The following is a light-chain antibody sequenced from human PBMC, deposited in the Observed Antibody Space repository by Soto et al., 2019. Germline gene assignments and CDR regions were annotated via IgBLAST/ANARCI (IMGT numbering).Light chain of an antibody. Sequence: EIMLTQSPGTLSLSPGEGATLACRASQSLRSTYLAWYQQKPGQAPRLLIYGASSRATGIPDRFSGSGSGTDFTLTISRLEPEDFAVYYCQQYGNSPQTFGQGTKVDI. CDR1: QSLRSTY. CDR2: GAS. J-gene: IGKJ1*01. V-gene: IGKV3-20*01. CDR3: QQYGNSPQT.